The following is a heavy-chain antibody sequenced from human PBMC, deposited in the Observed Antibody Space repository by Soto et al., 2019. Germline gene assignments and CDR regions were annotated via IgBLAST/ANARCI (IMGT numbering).Heavy chain of an antibody. V-gene: IGHV3-21*01. CDR3: SRYFKYYDSSGPFDS. CDR1: GFTFSSYS. CDR2: ISSSSSYI. J-gene: IGHJ4*02. D-gene: IGHD3-22*01. Sequence: PGGSLRLSCAASGFTFSSYSMNWVRQAPGKGLEWVSSISSSSSYIYYADSVKGRFTISRDNAKNSLYLQMNSLRAEDTAVYYCSRYFKYYDSSGPFDSWGQGTLVTVSS.